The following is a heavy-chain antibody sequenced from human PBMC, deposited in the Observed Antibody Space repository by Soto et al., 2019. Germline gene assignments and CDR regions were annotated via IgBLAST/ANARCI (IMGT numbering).Heavy chain of an antibody. CDR3: ALTGDPLDF. CDR2: ISSSASTI. J-gene: IGHJ4*02. V-gene: IGHV3-48*03. D-gene: IGHD7-27*01. CDR1: GFTFSSYE. Sequence: GGSLRLSCAASGFTFSSYEMNWVRQAPGKGLEWVSYISSSASTIYYADSVKGLFTISRDNAKNSLYLQMNSLRAEDTSVYYCALTGDPLDFWGQGTLVTVSS.